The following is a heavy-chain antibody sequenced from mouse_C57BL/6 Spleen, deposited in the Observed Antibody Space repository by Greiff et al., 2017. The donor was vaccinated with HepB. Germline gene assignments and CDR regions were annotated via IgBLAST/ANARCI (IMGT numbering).Heavy chain of an antibody. Sequence: VQLQQSGPELVKPGASVKISCKASGYTFTDYYMNWVKQSHGKSLEWIGDINPNNGGTSYNQKFKGKATLTVDKSSSTAYMELRSLTSEDSAVYYCARGVPTYWGQGTLVTVSA. V-gene: IGHV1-26*01. CDR3: ARGVPTY. D-gene: IGHD2-14*01. CDR1: GYTFTDYY. CDR2: INPNNGGT. J-gene: IGHJ3*01.